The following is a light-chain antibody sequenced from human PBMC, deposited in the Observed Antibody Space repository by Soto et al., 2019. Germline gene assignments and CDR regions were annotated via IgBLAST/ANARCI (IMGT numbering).Light chain of an antibody. CDR1: QSLLHSDGKTY. V-gene: IGKV2-30*02. CDR2: RVS. CDR3: MQGTHWPPWT. J-gene: IGKJ1*01. Sequence: DVVMTQSPLSLPVTLGQPASISCRSSQSLLHSDGKTYLNWFQQRPGQSPRRLIYRVSNRDSGVPDRFSGSVSGTDFTLKISRVEAEDVGVYYCMQGTHWPPWTFGQGTKVEIK.